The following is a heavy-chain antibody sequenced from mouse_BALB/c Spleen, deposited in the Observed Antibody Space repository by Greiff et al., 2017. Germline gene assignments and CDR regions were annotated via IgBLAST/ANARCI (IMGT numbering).Heavy chain of an antibody. CDR1: GYSFTGYF. Sequence: EVKLVESGPELVKPGASVKISCKASGYSFTGYFMNWVMQSHGKSLEWIGRINPYNGDTFYNQKFKGKATLTVDKSSSTAHMELRSLASEDSAVYYCARRDYRYDVFAYWGQGTLVTVSA. D-gene: IGHD2-14*01. J-gene: IGHJ3*01. CDR3: ARRDYRYDVFAY. CDR2: INPYNGDT. V-gene: IGHV1-20*02.